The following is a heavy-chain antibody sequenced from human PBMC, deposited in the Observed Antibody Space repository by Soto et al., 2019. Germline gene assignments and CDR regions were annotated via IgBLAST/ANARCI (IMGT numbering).Heavy chain of an antibody. D-gene: IGHD4-4*01. CDR2: IYHSGST. Sequence: NPSETLSLTCTVSVGSVSSGSYYWNWIRQPPGKGLEWIGSIYHSGSTDYNPSLKSRVTISVDTSKNQFSLKLGSVTAADTAVYYCATVSLQLTTMDFWGQGALVTVS. J-gene: IGHJ4*02. CDR1: VGSVSSGSYY. CDR3: ATVSLQLTTMDF. V-gene: IGHV4-61*01.